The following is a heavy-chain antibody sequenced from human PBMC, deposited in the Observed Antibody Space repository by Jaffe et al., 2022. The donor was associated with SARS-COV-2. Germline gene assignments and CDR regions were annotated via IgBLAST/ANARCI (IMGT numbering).Heavy chain of an antibody. CDR1: GGSISSSSYY. D-gene: IGHD1-26*01. Sequence: QLQLQESGPGLVKPSETLSLTCTVSGGSISSSSYYWGWIRQPPGKGLEWIGSIYYSGSTYYNPSLKSRVTISVDTSKNQFSLKLSSVTAADTAVYYCARHREWELLPNWFDPWGQGTLVTVSS. CDR2: IYYSGST. CDR3: ARHREWELLPNWFDP. V-gene: IGHV4-39*01. J-gene: IGHJ5*02.